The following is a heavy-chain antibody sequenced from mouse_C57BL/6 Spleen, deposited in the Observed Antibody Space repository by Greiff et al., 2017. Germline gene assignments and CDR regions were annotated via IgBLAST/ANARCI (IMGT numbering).Heavy chain of an antibody. CDR2: IYPGDGDT. V-gene: IGHV1-82*01. CDR1: GYAFSSSW. Sequence: QVQLQQSGPELVKPGASVKISCKASGYAFSSSWMNWVKQRPGKGLEWIGRIYPGDGDTNYNGKFKGKATLTADKSSSTAYMQLSSLTSEDSAVYFCARWPLTGSLFDYWGQGTTLTVSS. CDR3: ARWPLTGSLFDY. J-gene: IGHJ2*01. D-gene: IGHD4-1*01.